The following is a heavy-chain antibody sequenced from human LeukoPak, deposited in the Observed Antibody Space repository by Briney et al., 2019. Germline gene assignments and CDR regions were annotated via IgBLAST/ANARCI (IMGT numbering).Heavy chain of an antibody. Sequence: GGALRLSRVASLFTFSNYAIPSVRPAPARGVAWASTICRRSGNSYYVDSVQGRCTISRDNSKNLLYLEMNSLNAEGTAVDYGAKWSTECSSPSCHRQYFQHWGQGSLVTVSS. CDR2: ICRRSGNS. CDR1: LFTFSNYA. J-gene: IGHJ1*01. V-gene: IGHV3-23*01. D-gene: IGHD2-2*01. CDR3: AKWSTECSSPSCHRQYFQH.